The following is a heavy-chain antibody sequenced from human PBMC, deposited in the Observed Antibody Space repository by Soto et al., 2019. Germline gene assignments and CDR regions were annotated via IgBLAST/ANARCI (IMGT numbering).Heavy chain of an antibody. CDR2: ISYDGSNK. J-gene: IGHJ4*02. V-gene: IGHV3-30-3*01. CDR1: GFTFSSYA. D-gene: IGHD3-10*01. Sequence: GGSLRLSCAASGFTFSSYAMHWVRQAPGKGLEWVAVISYDGSNKYYADSVKGRFTISRDNSKNTLYLQMNSLRAEDTAVYYCARDKVRGVPDYWGQGTLVTVSS. CDR3: ARDKVRGVPDY.